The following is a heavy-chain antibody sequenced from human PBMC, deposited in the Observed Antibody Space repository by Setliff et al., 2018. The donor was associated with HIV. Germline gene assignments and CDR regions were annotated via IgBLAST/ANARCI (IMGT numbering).Heavy chain of an antibody. Sequence: SETLSLTCTVSGGSISGHYWPWIRQAPGKGLEWIGTIHYSGSFVYSPSLKSRVSISLDTSKNQFSLKLSSVTAADTAVYYCARDSYYYDSSGYNVRDAFDIWGQGTMVTISS. D-gene: IGHD3-22*01. CDR1: GGSISGHY. CDR3: ARDSYYYDSSGYNVRDAFDI. V-gene: IGHV4-59*11. CDR2: IHYSGSF. J-gene: IGHJ3*02.